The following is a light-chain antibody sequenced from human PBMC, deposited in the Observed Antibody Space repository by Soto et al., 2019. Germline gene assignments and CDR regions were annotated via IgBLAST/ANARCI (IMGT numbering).Light chain of an antibody. Sequence: DIQMTQSPSSLSASIGGRVTITCRASQSVTSNLNWYQQKFGETPKLLMYAASNLQGGVPSRFSGSGSGTDFTLTISSLQPEDFATYYCQQYYSSPYTFGQGTKLEV. J-gene: IGKJ2*01. CDR3: QQYYSSPYT. CDR1: QSVTSN. CDR2: AAS. V-gene: IGKV1-39*01.